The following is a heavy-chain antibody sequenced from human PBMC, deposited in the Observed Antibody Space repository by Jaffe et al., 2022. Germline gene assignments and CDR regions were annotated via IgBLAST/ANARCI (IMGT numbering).Heavy chain of an antibody. D-gene: IGHD3-10*01. V-gene: IGHV3-23*01. J-gene: IGHJ4*02. Sequence: EVQLLESGGGLVQPGGSLRLSCAASGFTFSSYAMSWVRQAPGKGLEWVSAISGSGGSTYYADSVKGRFTISRDNSKNTLYLQMNSLRAEDTAVYYCAKDPGALGGGYYYGSGRLPIYFDYWGQGTLVTVSS. CDR3: AKDPGALGGGYYYGSGRLPIYFDY. CDR1: GFTFSSYA. CDR2: ISGSGGST.